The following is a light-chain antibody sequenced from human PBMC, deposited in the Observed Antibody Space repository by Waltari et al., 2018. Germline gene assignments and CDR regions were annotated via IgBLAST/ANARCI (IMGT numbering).Light chain of an antibody. Sequence: RRVHTDGNSCLHWFQQRPGQSPRRLIYMVSQRDAGVPDRFSGSGSGTDFTLKISRVEAEDVGIYYCMQSTHWPPWTFGQGTKVEIK. CDR1: RRVHTDGNSC. J-gene: IGKJ1*01. CDR3: MQSTHWPPWT. CDR2: MVS. V-gene: IGKV2-30*02.